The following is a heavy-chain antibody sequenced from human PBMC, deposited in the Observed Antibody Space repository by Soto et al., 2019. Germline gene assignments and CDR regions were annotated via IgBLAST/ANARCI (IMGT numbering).Heavy chain of an antibody. Sequence: SETLSLTCAVSGGSISSSNWWSWVRQPPGKGLEWIGEIYHSGSTNYNPSLKSRVTISVDKSKNQFSLKLSSVTAADTAVYYCARDKPKPYSSPHPLFDDWGQGTLVPVAS. D-gene: IGHD6-13*01. CDR3: ARDKPKPYSSPHPLFDD. V-gene: IGHV4-4*02. CDR2: IYHSGST. J-gene: IGHJ4*02. CDR1: GGSISSSNW.